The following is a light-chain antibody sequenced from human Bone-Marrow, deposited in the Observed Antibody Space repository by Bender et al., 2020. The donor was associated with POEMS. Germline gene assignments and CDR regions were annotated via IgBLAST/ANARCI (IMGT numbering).Light chain of an antibody. Sequence: QSALTQPRSVSGSLGQSVTISCTGTSSDVGGYEHVSWYQHPPGKAPKLIIYDVSQRPSGVPDRLSASKSGNTASLTISGLQAEDEADYYCSSYSSGSTLEVFGGGTKLTVL. CDR2: DVS. J-gene: IGLJ3*02. CDR3: SSYSSGSTLEV. V-gene: IGLV2-11*01. CDR1: SSDVGGYEH.